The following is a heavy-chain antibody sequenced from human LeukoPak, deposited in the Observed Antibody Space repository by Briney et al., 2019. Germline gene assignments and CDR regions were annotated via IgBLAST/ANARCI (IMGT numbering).Heavy chain of an antibody. CDR1: GYSFTSYW. V-gene: IGHV5-51*01. CDR2: IYPGDSDT. CDR3: ARQSRDGSKTRGYYFDS. Sequence: GESLKISCKGSGYSFTSYWIGWVGQMPGKGLEWMGIIYPGDSDTRYSPSFQGQVTMSADKSISTAYLQWSSLKASDTAMYYCARQSRDGSKTRGYYFDSWGQGTLVTVSS. J-gene: IGHJ4*02. D-gene: IGHD3-10*01.